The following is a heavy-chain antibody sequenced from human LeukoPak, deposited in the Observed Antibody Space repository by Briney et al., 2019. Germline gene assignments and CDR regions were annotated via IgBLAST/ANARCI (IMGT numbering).Heavy chain of an antibody. V-gene: IGHV3-23*01. CDR1: GFTVSSNY. Sequence: PGGSLRLSCAASGFTVSSNYMSWVRQAPGKGLEWVSAISGSSGSTYYADSVKGRFTISRDNSKNTLNLQMNSLRVEDTAVYYCAKKPSGYTYGGYFDYWGQGTLVTVSS. CDR3: AKKPSGYTYGGYFDY. D-gene: IGHD5-18*01. CDR2: ISGSSGST. J-gene: IGHJ4*02.